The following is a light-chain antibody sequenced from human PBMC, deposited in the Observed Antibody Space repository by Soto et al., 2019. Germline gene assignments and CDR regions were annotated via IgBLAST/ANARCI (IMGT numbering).Light chain of an antibody. CDR2: AAS. CDR1: QGISSW. J-gene: IGKJ4*01. Sequence: SASVGDRVTITCRASQGISSWLAWYQQKPGKTPKLLIYAASSLQTGVPSRLSGSGSGTDLTLTISSLQPEDFANYYCQQANSFPHTFGGGTKVEIK. CDR3: QQANSFPHT. V-gene: IGKV1-12*01.